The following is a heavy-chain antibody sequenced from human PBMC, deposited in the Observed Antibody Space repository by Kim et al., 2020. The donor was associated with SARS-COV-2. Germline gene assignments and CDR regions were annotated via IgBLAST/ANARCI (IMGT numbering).Heavy chain of an antibody. D-gene: IGHD6-13*01. J-gene: IGHJ5*02. V-gene: IGHV4-34*13. CDR3: ARGQRIAAAGTYWFDP. Sequence: SLKSRVTISVATSKNQFSLKLSSVTAADTAVYYCARGQRIAAAGTYWFDPWGQGTLVTVSS.